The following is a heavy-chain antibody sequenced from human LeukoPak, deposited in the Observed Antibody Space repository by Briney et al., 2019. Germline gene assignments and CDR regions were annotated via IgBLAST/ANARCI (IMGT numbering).Heavy chain of an antibody. Sequence: SETLSLTCSVSGGSISSGYYWSWIRQPPGKGLEWIGYIYYSGSTNYNPSLKSRVTISVDTSKNQFSLKLSSVTAADTAVYYCARDNPVTAIQGWFDPWGQGTLVTVSS. CDR1: GGSISSGYY. CDR3: ARDNPVTAIQGWFDP. V-gene: IGHV4-61*01. CDR2: IYYSGST. D-gene: IGHD2-21*02. J-gene: IGHJ5*02.